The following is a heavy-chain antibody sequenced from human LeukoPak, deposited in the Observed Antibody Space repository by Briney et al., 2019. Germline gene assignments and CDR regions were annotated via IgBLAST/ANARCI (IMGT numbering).Heavy chain of an antibody. CDR2: ISSSGNTK. V-gene: IGHV3-11*04. CDR1: GFTFSDYY. CDR3: ARDGGSAWFFRY. J-gene: IGHJ4*02. D-gene: IGHD6-19*01. Sequence: GGSLRLSCAASGFTFSDYYMSWIRQAPGKGLEWVSYISSSGNTKYYADSVKGRFTISRDNAKNSLSLQMNSLRAEDTDVYYCARDGGSAWFFRYWGQGTLVTVSS.